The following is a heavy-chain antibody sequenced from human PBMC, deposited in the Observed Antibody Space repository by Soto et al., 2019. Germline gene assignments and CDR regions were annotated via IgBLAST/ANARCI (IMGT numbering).Heavy chain of an antibody. D-gene: IGHD4-17*01. CDR1: GYTFTSYD. Sequence: ASVKVSCKASGYTFTSYDINWVRQATGQGLEWMGWMNPNSGNTGYAQKFQGRVTMTRNTSISTAYMELSSLRSEDTAVYYCARSLTTVITMDVWGQGTTVTVSS. CDR2: MNPNSGNT. J-gene: IGHJ6*02. CDR3: ARSLTTVITMDV. V-gene: IGHV1-8*01.